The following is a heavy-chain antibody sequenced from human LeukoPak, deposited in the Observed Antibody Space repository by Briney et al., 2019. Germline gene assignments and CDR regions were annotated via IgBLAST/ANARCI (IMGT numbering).Heavy chain of an antibody. Sequence: PGGSLRLSCASSGFTFSSYWMHWVRQAPGKGVVWVSRINSDGRSTSYADSVKCRFTISRDNAKNTLYLQMNSLRAEDTAVYYCARGAPTYFDYWGQGTLVTVSS. CDR2: INSDGRST. D-gene: IGHD3-16*01. CDR3: ARGAPTYFDY. CDR1: GFTFSSYW. J-gene: IGHJ4*02. V-gene: IGHV3-74*01.